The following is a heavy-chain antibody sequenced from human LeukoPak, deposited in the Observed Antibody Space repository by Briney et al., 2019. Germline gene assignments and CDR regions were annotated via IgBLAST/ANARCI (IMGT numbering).Heavy chain of an antibody. CDR1: GFTFSSYS. J-gene: IGHJ4*02. V-gene: IGHV3-21*01. D-gene: IGHD3-22*01. Sequence: GGSLRLSCAASGFTFSSYSMNWVRQAPGKGLEWVSSISSSGSYIYYADSVKGRFTISRDNAKNSLYLQMNSLRAEDTAVYYCARGDSSGYYCPYWGQGTLVTVSS. CDR2: ISSSGSYI. CDR3: ARGDSSGYYCPY.